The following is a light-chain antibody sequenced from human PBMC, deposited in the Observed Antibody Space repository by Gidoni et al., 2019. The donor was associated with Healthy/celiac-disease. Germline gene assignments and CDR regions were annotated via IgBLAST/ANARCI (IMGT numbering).Light chain of an antibody. V-gene: IGKV3-11*01. J-gene: IGKJ4*01. CDR2: DAS. CDR1: QSVSSY. Sequence: IVLTQSPATLSLSPGERATLSYRASQSVSSYLAWYQQKPGQAPRLLIYDASNMATGIPARFSGSGSGTDFTLTISSLEPEDFAVYYCQQRSNWPRTFGGGTKVEIK. CDR3: QQRSNWPRT.